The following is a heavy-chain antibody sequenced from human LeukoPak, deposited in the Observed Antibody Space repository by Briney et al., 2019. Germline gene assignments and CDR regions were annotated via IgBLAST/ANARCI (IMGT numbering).Heavy chain of an antibody. V-gene: IGHV4-38-2*02. J-gene: IGHJ6*02. Sequence: SETLSLTCTVSGDSVTSAYYWGWVRQSPGKGLEWIGSFYLGGTIFSSGSTYYNPSLKSRVTISVDTSKNQLSLRWNSVTATDTAVYYCARGLPGVWGQGTSVTVSS. CDR3: ARGLPGV. D-gene: IGHD3/OR15-3a*01. CDR2: FYLGGTIFSSGST. CDR1: GDSVTSAYY.